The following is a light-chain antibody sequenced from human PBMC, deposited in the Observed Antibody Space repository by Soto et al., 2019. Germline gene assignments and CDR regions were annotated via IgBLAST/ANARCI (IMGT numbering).Light chain of an antibody. CDR3: NSYSRGGDSSV. J-gene: IGLJ1*01. CDR1: SSDVGNSNF. Sequence: SVLTQPASVSGSPGQSITISCTGTSSDVGNSNFVSWYQQHPDKAPRLIIYEVNDRPSGVSNRFSGSKSGDTASLTISGLQTEDEADYYCNSYSRGGDSSVFGTGTELTVL. V-gene: IGLV2-14*01. CDR2: EVN.